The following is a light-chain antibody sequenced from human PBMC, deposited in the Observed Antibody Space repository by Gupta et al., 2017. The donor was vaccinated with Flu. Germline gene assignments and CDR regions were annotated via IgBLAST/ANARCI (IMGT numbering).Light chain of an antibody. CDR2: GAS. V-gene: IGKV3-20*01. J-gene: IGKJ1*01. CDR1: QSVSSSY. CDR3: QQYGSSPET. Sequence: EIVLTQSPVTLSLSQGERATLSCRASQSVSSSYLAWYQEKPGQAPRLLVYGASCRATGIPDRFSGSGSGTDFTLTISRLEPEDFAVYYCQQYGSSPETFGQGTKVEIK.